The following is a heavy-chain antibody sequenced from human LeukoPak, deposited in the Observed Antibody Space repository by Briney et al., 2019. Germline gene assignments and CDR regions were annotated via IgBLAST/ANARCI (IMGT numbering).Heavy chain of an antibody. CDR1: GGSISSGSYY. CDR2: IYYSGST. V-gene: IGHV4-39*07. D-gene: IGHD1/OR15-1a*01. CDR3: AGLPYLTRPFDY. Sequence: SETLSFTCTVSGGSISSGSYYWSWIRQPPGKGLEWIGNIYYSGSTYYNPTLKSRVTMSVDTSKNQFSLKLSSVTAADTAVYYCAGLPYLTRPFDYWGQGSLVTVSS. J-gene: IGHJ4*02.